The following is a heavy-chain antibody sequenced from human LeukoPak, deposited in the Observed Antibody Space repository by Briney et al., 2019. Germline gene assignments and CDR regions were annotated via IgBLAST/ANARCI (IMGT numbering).Heavy chain of an antibody. CDR2: INHSGST. V-gene: IGHV4-34*01. D-gene: IGHD3-9*01. J-gene: IGHJ4*02. CDR3: ARGPRYAFDY. Sequence: PSETLSLTCAVYGGSFSGYYWSWIRQPPGKGLEWIGEINHSGSTNYNPSLKSRVTISVDTSENQFSLKLSSVTAADTAVYYCARGPRYAFDYWGQGTLVTVSS. CDR1: GGSFSGYY.